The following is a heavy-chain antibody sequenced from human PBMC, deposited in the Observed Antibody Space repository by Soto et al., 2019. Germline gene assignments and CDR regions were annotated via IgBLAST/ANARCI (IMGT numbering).Heavy chain of an antibody. V-gene: IGHV3-30*04. CDR2: ISYDGSNK. CDR1: GFTFSSYA. D-gene: IGHD2-21*02. J-gene: IGHJ4*02. CDR3: ARDAYCGGDCYMYYFDY. Sequence: GGSLRLSCAASGFTFSSYAMHWVRQAPGKGLEWVAVISYDGSNKYYADSVKGRFTISRDNSKKTLYLQMNSLRDEDTAVYYCARDAYCGGDCYMYYFDYRGQGSLVTVSS.